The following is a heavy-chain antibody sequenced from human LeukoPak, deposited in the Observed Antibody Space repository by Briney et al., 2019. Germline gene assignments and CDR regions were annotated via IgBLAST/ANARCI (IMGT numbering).Heavy chain of an antibody. Sequence: GGSLRLSCAASGFTFSSYGMHWVRQAPGKGLEWVAFIRYDGSNKYYADSVKGRFTISRDNSKNTLYLQMNSLRAEDTAVYCYAKDGGYCSSTSCYPNSEYFDYWGQGTLVTVSS. J-gene: IGHJ4*02. D-gene: IGHD2-2*03. CDR2: IRYDGSNK. CDR1: GFTFSSYG. CDR3: AKDGGYCSSTSCYPNSEYFDY. V-gene: IGHV3-30*02.